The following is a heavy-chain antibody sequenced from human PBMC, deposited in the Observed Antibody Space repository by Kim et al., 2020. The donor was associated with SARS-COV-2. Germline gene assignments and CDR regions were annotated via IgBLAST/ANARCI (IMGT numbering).Heavy chain of an antibody. V-gene: IGHV4-59*13. D-gene: IGHD5-12*01. Sequence: SETLSLTCTVSGGSISSYYWSWIRQPPGKGLEWIGYIYYSGSTNYNPSLKSRVTISVDTSKNQFSLKLSSVTAADTAVYYCARDVGRWLQLKYYYYGMDVWGQGTTVTVSS. CDR3: ARDVGRWLQLKYYYYGMDV. CDR2: IYYSGST. J-gene: IGHJ6*02. CDR1: GGSISSYY.